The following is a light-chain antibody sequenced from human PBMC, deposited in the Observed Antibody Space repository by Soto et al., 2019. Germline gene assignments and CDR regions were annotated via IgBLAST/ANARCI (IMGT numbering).Light chain of an antibody. Sequence: DSQRTQNTYTLSASVGDRVTITCRASQSISSWLAWYQQKPGKAPKLLIYKASSLESGVPSRFSGSGSGTEFTLTISSLQPDDFATYYCQQYNSYTWTFGQGTNV. J-gene: IGKJ1*01. CDR2: KAS. CDR3: QQYNSYTWT. CDR1: QSISSW. V-gene: IGKV1-5*03.